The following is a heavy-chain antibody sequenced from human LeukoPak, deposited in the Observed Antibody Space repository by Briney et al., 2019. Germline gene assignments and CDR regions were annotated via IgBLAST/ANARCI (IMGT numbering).Heavy chain of an antibody. CDR3: AKCADSYGNDAFDL. D-gene: IGHD3-16*01. CDR2: IRGGGAGT. CDR1: EPTFSSSA. J-gene: IGHJ3*01. Sequence: GRCLRPACAASEPTFSSSAMGSVRLPPGDWLGWVSFIRGGGAGTIYADSVKGRFTVSRDNSKNTLYLQMNSLRVEDTAVYYCAKCADSYGNDAFDLWG. V-gene: IGHV3-23*01.